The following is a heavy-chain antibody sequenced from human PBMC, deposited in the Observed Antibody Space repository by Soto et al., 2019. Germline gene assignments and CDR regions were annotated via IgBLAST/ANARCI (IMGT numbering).Heavy chain of an antibody. CDR1: GFTFSSYG. J-gene: IGHJ6*01. CDR3: ARAYCGRYRAYYYGMDV. D-gene: IGHD1-26*01. V-gene: IGHV3-33*01. CDR2: IWYDGSNK. Sequence: QVQLVESGGGVVQPGRSLRLSCAASGFTFSSYGMHWVRQAPGKGLEWVAVIWYDGSNKYYADSVKGRFTISRDNSKNTRYVQMNSLRAEDTAVYYCARAYCGRYRAYYYGMDVWGPGNTVTLSS.